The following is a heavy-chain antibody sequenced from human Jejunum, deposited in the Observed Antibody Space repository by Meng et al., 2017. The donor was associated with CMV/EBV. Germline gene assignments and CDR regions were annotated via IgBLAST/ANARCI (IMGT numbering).Heavy chain of an antibody. J-gene: IGHJ4*02. CDR2: ITPDGSTT. CDR1: GFTFSKYW. D-gene: IGHD3-3*02. Sequence: EVQLVESGGDLVPPGGSLRLPGAASGFTFSKYWMHWVRQAPGAGLEWVSRITPDGSTTNYADSVKGRFTISRDNAKNTLYLQMNSLSAEDTAVYYCARNRDGLAGHCDCWGQGTLVTVSS. CDR3: ARNRDGLAGHCDC. V-gene: IGHV3-74*01.